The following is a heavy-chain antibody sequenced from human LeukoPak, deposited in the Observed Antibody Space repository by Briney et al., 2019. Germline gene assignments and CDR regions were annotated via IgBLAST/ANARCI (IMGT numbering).Heavy chain of an antibody. Sequence: PGASVRLSCTASGFTFTSYGISWVRQAPGHGLEWLGWISAYNGNTNYAQTLQGRVTMPTDTSTSTAYLQLRSLRSDDTAVYDCSIGGFLMVGAFNPNCVYPTGEGAHVTDSS. CDR1: GFTFTSYG. V-gene: IGHV1-18*01. D-gene: IGHD3-10*01. J-gene: IGHJ5*02. CDR3: SIGGFLMVGAFNPNCVYP. CDR2: ISAYNGNT.